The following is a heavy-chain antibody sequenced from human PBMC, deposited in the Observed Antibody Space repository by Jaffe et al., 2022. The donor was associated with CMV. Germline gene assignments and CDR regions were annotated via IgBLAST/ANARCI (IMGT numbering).Heavy chain of an antibody. CDR1: GGSISSYY. J-gene: IGHJ6*02. CDR3: AAYYYDSSGYPDYGMDV. D-gene: IGHD3-22*01. V-gene: IGHV4-4*07. CDR2: IYTSGST. Sequence: QVQLQESGPGLVKPSETLSLTCTVSGGSISSYYWSWIRQPAGKGLEWIGRIYTSGSTNYNPSLKSRVTMSVDTSKNQFSLKLSSVTAADTAVYYCAAYYYDSSGYPDYGMDVWGQGTTVTVSS.